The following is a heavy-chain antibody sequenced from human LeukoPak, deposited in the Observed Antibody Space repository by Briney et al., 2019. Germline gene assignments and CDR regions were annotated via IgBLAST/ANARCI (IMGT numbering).Heavy chain of an antibody. CDR1: GGSISSYY. CDR3: ASVQQQLVIY. V-gene: IGHV4-59*01. Sequence: SETLSLTCTVSGGSISSYYWSWIRQPPGKGLEWIGYIYYSGSNNYNPSLKRRVTISVDTSKYQFSLKLSSVTAADTAVYYCASVQQQLVIYWGQGTLVTVSS. D-gene: IGHD6-13*01. CDR2: IYYSGSN. J-gene: IGHJ4*02.